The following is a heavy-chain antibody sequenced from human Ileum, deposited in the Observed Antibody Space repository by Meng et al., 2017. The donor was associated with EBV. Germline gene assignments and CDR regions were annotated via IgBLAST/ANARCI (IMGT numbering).Heavy chain of an antibody. Sequence: VQLQESVPGLVKPSDTLSLSCAVSGYSIRSTNWWGWIRQPPGKGLEWIGYIYYSGSTSYNPSLKSRVTMSVDTSKNQFSLNLNSVTAVDTAVYYCARNVPGTSAYYDWGQGTLVTVSS. V-gene: IGHV4-28*01. J-gene: IGHJ4*02. CDR2: IYYSGST. CDR1: GYSIRSTNW. CDR3: ARNVPGTSAYYD. D-gene: IGHD3-22*01.